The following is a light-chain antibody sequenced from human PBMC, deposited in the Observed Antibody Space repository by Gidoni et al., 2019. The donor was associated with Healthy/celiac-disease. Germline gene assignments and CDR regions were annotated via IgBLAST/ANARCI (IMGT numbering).Light chain of an antibody. CDR3: QQRSNWPMYT. CDR1: QSVSSY. Sequence: IVLTQSPATLSLSPGERATLACRASQSVSSYLAWYQQKPGQAPRLLIYDAANRATGIPARFSGSGSGTDFTLTSSSLGPEDFAVYYCQQRSNWPMYTFXXXTKLEIK. J-gene: IGKJ2*01. CDR2: DAA. V-gene: IGKV3-11*01.